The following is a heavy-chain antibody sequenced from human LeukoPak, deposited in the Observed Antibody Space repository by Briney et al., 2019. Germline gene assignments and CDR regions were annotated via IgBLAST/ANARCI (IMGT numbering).Heavy chain of an antibody. J-gene: IGHJ6*03. CDR3: ARSVSLRYGSGGYYYYYYMDV. Sequence: SVKVSCKASGGTFSSYAISWVRQAPGQGLEWMGGIIPIFGTANYAQKFQGRVTITADESTSTAYMELSSLRSEDTAVYYCARSVSLRYGSGGYYYYYYMDVWGKGTTVTISS. CDR2: IIPIFGTA. CDR1: GGTFSSYA. D-gene: IGHD3-10*01. V-gene: IGHV1-69*13.